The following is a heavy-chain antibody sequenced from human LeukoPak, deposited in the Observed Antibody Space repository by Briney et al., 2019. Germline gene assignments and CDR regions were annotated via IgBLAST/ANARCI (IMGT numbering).Heavy chain of an antibody. D-gene: IGHD5-12*01. CDR3: AKGGSRNYYYYGMDV. J-gene: IGHJ6*02. CDR2: ISGSGGST. CDR1: GFTFSSYA. Sequence: GGSLRLSCSASGFTFSSYAMSWVRQAPGKGLEWVSAISGSGGSTYYADSVKGRFTISRDNSKNTLYLQMNSLRAEDTAVYYCAKGGSRNYYYYGMDVWGQGTTVTVSS. V-gene: IGHV3-23*01.